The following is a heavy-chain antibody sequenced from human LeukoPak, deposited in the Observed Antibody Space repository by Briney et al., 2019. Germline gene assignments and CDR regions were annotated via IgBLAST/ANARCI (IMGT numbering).Heavy chain of an antibody. V-gene: IGHV3-64*01. Sequence: PGGSLRLSCAASGFTFSSYAMHWVRQAPGKGLEYVSAISSNGGSTYYANSVKGRFTISRDNSKNTLYLQMGSLRAEDMAVYYCARDGPYDSSGYYYGVYYFDYWGQGTLVTVSS. CDR3: ARDGPYDSSGYYYGVYYFDY. J-gene: IGHJ4*02. D-gene: IGHD3-22*01. CDR1: GFTFSSYA. CDR2: ISSNGGST.